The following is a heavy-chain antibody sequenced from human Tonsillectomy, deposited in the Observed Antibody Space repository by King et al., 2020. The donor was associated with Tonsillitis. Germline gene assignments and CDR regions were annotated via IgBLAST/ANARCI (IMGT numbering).Heavy chain of an antibody. J-gene: IGHJ4*02. CDR2: INPNSDDT. Sequence: QLVQSGTEVKKPGASVKVSCEASGYTFTGYYMHWVRQAPGQGLEWMGWINPNSDDTNYAQKFQGRVTMTRDTSISTAYMELRRLRSDDTAVYYCARSVGSISWIDYWGQGTLVTVSS. CDR1: GYTFTGYY. V-gene: IGHV1-2*02. D-gene: IGHD2-2*01. CDR3: ARSVGSISWIDY.